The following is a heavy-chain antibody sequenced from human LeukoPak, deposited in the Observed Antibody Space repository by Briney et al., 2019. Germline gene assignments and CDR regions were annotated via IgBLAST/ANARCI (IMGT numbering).Heavy chain of an antibody. CDR1: GGSISSYY. CDR3: VRTTMIVVASAFDI. CDR2: IYYSGST. D-gene: IGHD3-22*01. J-gene: IGHJ3*02. Sequence: SETLSLTCTVSGGSISSYYWSWIRQPPGKGLEWIGYIYYSGSTNYNPSLKSRVTISVDTSKNQFSLKLSSVTAADTAVYYCVRTTMIVVASAFDIWGQGTMVTVSS. V-gene: IGHV4-59*01.